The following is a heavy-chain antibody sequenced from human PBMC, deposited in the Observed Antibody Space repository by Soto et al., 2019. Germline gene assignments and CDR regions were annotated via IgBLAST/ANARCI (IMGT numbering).Heavy chain of an antibody. J-gene: IGHJ6*02. CDR3: ARVYYGSGTYGMDL. CDR1: GFTFSSYS. V-gene: IGHV3-48*01. Sequence: GGSLRLSCAASGFTFSSYSMNWVRQAPGKGLEWVSYISSSSSTIYYADSVKGRFTISRDNANNSLYLQMNSLRAEDTAVYYCARVYYGSGTYGMDLWGQGTTVTVSS. CDR2: ISSSSSTI. D-gene: IGHD3-10*01.